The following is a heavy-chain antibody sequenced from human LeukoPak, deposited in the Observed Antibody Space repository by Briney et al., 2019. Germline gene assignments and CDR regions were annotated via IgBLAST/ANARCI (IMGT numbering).Heavy chain of an antibody. CDR1: GFTFSSYS. D-gene: IGHD6-13*01. Sequence: GGSLRLSCAASGFTFSSYSMNWVRQAPGKGLEWVSYISSSSSTIYYADSVKGRFTISRDNAKNSLYLQMNSLRAEDTVVYYCARVAGTGWFDPWGQGTLVTVSS. V-gene: IGHV3-48*01. CDR2: ISSSSSTI. J-gene: IGHJ5*02. CDR3: ARVAGTGWFDP.